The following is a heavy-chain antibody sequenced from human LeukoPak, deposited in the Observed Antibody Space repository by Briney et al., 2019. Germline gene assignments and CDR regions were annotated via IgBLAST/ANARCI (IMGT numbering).Heavy chain of an antibody. Sequence: SETLSLTCTVSGGSINSYYWSWIPQPAGKGLEWIGHIYTSGRTNFNPSLKSRVSMSVDTSKNQFSLKLSSVTAADTAVYYCARRAANYYGMDVWGQGTTVTVSS. V-gene: IGHV4-4*07. CDR3: ARRAANYYGMDV. J-gene: IGHJ6*02. D-gene: IGHD5-18*01. CDR1: GGSINSYY. CDR2: IYTSGRT.